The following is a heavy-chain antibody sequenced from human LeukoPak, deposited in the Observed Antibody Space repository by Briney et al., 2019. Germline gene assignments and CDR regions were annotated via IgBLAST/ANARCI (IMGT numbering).Heavy chain of an antibody. J-gene: IGHJ4*02. D-gene: IGHD3-22*01. CDR1: GFTFSRYA. V-gene: IGHV3-23*01. CDR2: ISGSGGST. Sequence: GGSLRLSCAASGFTFSRYAMSRVRHAPGKGLEWVSAISGSGGSTYYADSVKGRFTISRDNSKNTLYLQMNSLRAEDTAVYYCAKIYYDSSGYYYFDYWGQGTLVTVSS. CDR3: AKIYYDSSGYYYFDY.